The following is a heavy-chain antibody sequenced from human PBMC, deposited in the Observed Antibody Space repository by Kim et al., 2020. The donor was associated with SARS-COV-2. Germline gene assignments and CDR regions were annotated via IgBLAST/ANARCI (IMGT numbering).Heavy chain of an antibody. Sequence: GGSLRLSCADSGFTFSSYWMHWVRQAPGKGLVWVSRINSDGSSTSYADSVKGRFTISRDNAKNTLYLQMNSLRAEDTAVYYCARDIQGAVAVDYWGQGTLVTVSS. D-gene: IGHD6-19*01. J-gene: IGHJ4*02. CDR3: ARDIQGAVAVDY. CDR1: GFTFSSYW. V-gene: IGHV3-74*01. CDR2: INSDGSST.